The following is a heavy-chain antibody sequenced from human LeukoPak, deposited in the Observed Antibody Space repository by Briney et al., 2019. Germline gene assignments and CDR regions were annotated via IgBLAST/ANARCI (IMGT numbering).Heavy chain of an antibody. J-gene: IGHJ3*02. Sequence: GSLRLSWAASGFTFSSYSMNWIRQPPGKGLEWIGYIHYCGSTYYHPSLKSRVTISVDTSKNQFSLKLSSVTAADTAVYYCAREVDNSDYYHPGAFDIWGQGTMVTVSS. CDR1: GFTFSSYS. D-gene: IGHD3-22*01. V-gene: IGHV4-59*12. CDR2: IHYCGST. CDR3: AREVDNSDYYHPGAFDI.